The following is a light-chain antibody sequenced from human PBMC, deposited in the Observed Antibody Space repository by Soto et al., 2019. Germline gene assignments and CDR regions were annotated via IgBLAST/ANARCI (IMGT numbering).Light chain of an antibody. J-gene: IGLJ2*01. Sequence: QSVLTQPPSASGTPGQRVTISCSGSGSSIGTNTVNWYRQLPGTTPKLLIYGDNQRPSGVPDQFSGSKSVTSASLAISGLQSEDEAEYYCAAWDGSLNNVLFGGGTKLTVL. CDR2: GDN. CDR1: GSSIGTNT. CDR3: AAWDGSLNNVL. V-gene: IGLV1-44*01.